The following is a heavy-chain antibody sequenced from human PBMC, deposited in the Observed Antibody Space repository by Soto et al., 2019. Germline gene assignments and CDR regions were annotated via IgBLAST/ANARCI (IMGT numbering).Heavy chain of an antibody. CDR2: MNPNSGNT. Sequence: ASVKVSCKASGYTFTSYDINWVRQATGQGLEWMGWMNPNSGNTGYAQKFQGRVTMTRNTSISTAYMELSSLRSEDTAVYYCARGPPGDCSSTSCYSFPKYYYYYYYMDVGGKGTTVTVSS. CDR3: ARGPPGDCSSTSCYSFPKYYYYYYYMDV. V-gene: IGHV1-8*01. CDR1: GYTFTSYD. J-gene: IGHJ6*03. D-gene: IGHD2-2*01.